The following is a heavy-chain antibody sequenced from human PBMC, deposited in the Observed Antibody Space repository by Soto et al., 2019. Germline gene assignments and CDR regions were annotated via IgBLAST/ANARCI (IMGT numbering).Heavy chain of an antibody. CDR3: ASYDYGDYEGAFEI. J-gene: IGHJ3*02. Sequence: SETLSLTCTVSGGSISSYYWSWIRQPPGKGLEWIGYIYYSGSTNYNPSLKSRVTISVDTSKNQFSLKLSSVTAADTAVYYCASYDYGDYEGAFEIWGQGTMVTVSS. D-gene: IGHD4-17*01. V-gene: IGHV4-59*01. CDR2: IYYSGST. CDR1: GGSISSYY.